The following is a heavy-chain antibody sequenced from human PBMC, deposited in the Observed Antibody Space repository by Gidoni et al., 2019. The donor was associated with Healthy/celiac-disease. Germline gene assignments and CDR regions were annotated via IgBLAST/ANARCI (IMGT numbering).Heavy chain of an antibody. D-gene: IGHD6-19*01. CDR1: GFTFSCYA. V-gene: IGHV3-30-3*01. CDR3: ARDFIAVAGTGYFDY. CDR2: ISYDGSNK. Sequence: QVQLVSSGGGVVPPGGSLRLSCAASGFTFSCYAMHLVRQAPGKGLEWVAVISYDGSNKYYADSVKGRFTISRDNSKNTLYLQMNSLRAEDTAVYYCARDFIAVAGTGYFDYWGQGTLVTVSS. J-gene: IGHJ4*02.